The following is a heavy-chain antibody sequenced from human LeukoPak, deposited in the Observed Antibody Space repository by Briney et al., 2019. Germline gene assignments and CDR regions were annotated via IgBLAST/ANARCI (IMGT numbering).Heavy chain of an antibody. CDR3: ARDKTYGYNL. CDR1: GFDFSGYW. CDR2: IMGDGSST. J-gene: IGHJ5*02. Sequence: GGSLRLSCAASGFDFSGYWMHWVRQDPGKGLVWFSRIMGDGSSTTYADSVKGRFTISRDNAKNTVYLQMNSLRADDTAVYYCARDKTYGYNLWGQGTLVTVSS. D-gene: IGHD5-18*01. V-gene: IGHV3-74*01.